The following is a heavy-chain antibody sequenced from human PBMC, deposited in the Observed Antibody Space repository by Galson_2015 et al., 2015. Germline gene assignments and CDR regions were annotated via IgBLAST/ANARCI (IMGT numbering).Heavy chain of an antibody. V-gene: IGHV4-31*11. Sequence: LSLTCAVYGGSFSGYYWSWIRQHPGKGLEWIGYIYYSGSTYYNPSLKSRVTISVDTSKNQFSLKLSSVTAADTAVYYCARWGTTVNTQNAFDIWGQGTMVTVSS. CDR3: ARWGTTVNTQNAFDI. CDR2: IYYSGST. D-gene: IGHD4-17*01. CDR1: GGSFSGYY. J-gene: IGHJ3*02.